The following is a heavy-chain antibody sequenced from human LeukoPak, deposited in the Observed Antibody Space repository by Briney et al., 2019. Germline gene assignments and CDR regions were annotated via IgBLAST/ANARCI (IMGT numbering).Heavy chain of an antibody. V-gene: IGHV4-30-4*01. Sequence: SETLSLTCTVSGGSISSGDYYWSWIRQPPGKGLEWIGYIYYSGSTYYNPSLKSRATISVDTSKNQFSLKLSSVTAADTAVYYCARGDTIFGVVTHYYYGMDVWGQGTTVTVSS. CDR1: GGSISSGDYY. CDR2: IYYSGST. J-gene: IGHJ6*02. CDR3: ARGDTIFGVVTHYYYGMDV. D-gene: IGHD3-3*01.